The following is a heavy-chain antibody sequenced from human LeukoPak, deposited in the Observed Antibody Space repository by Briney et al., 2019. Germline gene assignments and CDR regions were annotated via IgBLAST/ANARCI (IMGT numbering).Heavy chain of an antibody. J-gene: IGHJ4*02. Sequence: SETLSLTCTVSGGSISSYYWSWIRQPPGKGLEWIGYIYYSGSTNYNPSLKSRVTISVDTFKNQSSLKLSSVTAADTAVYYCAGASYDSSGVHWGQGTLVTVSP. D-gene: IGHD3-22*01. CDR3: AGASYDSSGVH. CDR1: GGSISSYY. V-gene: IGHV4-59*01. CDR2: IYYSGST.